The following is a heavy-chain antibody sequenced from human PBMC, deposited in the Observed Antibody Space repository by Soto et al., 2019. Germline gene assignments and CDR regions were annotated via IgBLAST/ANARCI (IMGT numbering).Heavy chain of an antibody. V-gene: IGHV4-30-2*01. CDR2: IYHSGST. J-gene: IGHJ5*02. CDR3: ASAPSP. Sequence: QLQLQESGSGLVKPSQTLSLTCAVSGGSISSGGYSWSWIRQPPGKGLEWIGYIYHSGSTYNHTSITRRVTMSVDRSKHQFSLKLSSVTAASTAVYFCASAPSPWGQGTLVSVSS. CDR1: GGSISSGGYS.